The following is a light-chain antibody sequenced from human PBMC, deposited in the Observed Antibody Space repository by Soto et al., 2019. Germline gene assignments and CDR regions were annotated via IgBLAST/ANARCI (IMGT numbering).Light chain of an antibody. J-gene: IGKJ1*01. Sequence: DILMTQSPLSLSVTPGEPASISCRSSESLLHSVGYNYLDWYLQKPGQSPQLLIYLGSHRASGVPDRFSGSGSGRDFTLNISRVEADDVGVYYCMQGLETPTFGQGTKVETK. V-gene: IGKV2-28*01. CDR3: MQGLETPT. CDR2: LGS. CDR1: ESLLHSVGYNY.